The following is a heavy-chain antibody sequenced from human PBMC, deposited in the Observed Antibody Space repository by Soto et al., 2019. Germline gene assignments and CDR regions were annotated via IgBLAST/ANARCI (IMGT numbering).Heavy chain of an antibody. V-gene: IGHV3-23*01. J-gene: IGHJ6*02. Sequence: EVQLLESGGGLVHPEGSLRLSCATSGFTFSSYAMTWVRQAPGKGLEWVSGISCSGAGTHYADSVKGRFTISRDNSRNTVYLQVNSLRAEDTAVYHCAKAKYFDILSDYPPHYGLDVWGQGTTVTVSS. CDR3: AKAKYFDILSDYPPHYGLDV. CDR2: ISCSGAGT. D-gene: IGHD3-9*01. CDR1: GFTFSSYA.